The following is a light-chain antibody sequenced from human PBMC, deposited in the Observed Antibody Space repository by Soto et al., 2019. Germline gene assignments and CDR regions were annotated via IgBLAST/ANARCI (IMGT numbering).Light chain of an antibody. CDR3: QQYGSSPNT. J-gene: IGKJ5*01. CDR1: QSVSSSY. CDR2: GAS. Sequence: IVLTQSPGTLALSPGERATLSCRARQSVSSSYLAWYQQKPGQAPRLLIYGASSRATGIPDRFSGSGSGTDFTLSISRLEPEDLSVYYCQQYGSSPNTFGQGTRLEIK. V-gene: IGKV3-20*01.